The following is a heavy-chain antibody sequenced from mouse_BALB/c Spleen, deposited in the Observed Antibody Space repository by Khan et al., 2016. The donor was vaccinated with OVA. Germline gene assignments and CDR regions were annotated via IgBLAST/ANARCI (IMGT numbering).Heavy chain of an antibody. D-gene: IGHD2-4*01. CDR1: GYSITSDYA. V-gene: IGHV3-2*02. CDR2: ISSSGST. J-gene: IGHJ4*01. Sequence: EVKLEVSGPGLVKPSQSLSLTCTVTGYSITSDYAWNWIRQFPGNKLEWMGYISSSGSTNYNPALKSRISITRDTSKNQFFLQLNAVTTEDTATYYCARDDSRYNYAMDYWGQGTSVTVSS. CDR3: ARDDSRYNYAMDY.